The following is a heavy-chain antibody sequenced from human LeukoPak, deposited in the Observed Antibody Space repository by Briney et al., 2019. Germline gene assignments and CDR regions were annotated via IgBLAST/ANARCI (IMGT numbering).Heavy chain of an antibody. J-gene: IGHJ4*02. CDR2: ISWNSGSI. V-gene: IGHV3-9*01. CDR3: AKADWNDLAFDY. CDR1: GFTLDDYA. D-gene: IGHD1-1*01. Sequence: GRSLRLSCAASGFTLDDYAMHWVRHAPGKGLEWVSGISWNSGSIGYADSVKGRFTISRDNAKNSLYLQMNSLRAEDTALYYCAKADWNDLAFDYWGQGTLVTVSS.